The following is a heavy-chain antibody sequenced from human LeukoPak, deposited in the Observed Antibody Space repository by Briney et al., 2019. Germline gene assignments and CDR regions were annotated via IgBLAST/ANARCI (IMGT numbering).Heavy chain of an antibody. J-gene: IGHJ6*04. CDR2: ISYDASNK. D-gene: IGHD2-15*01. V-gene: IGHV3-30*01. Sequence: PGGSLRLSCAASGFTFRSYAVHWVRQAPGKGLEWVAVISYDASNKYYADSVKGRFTISRDNSQNTLCLQMNSLRAEDTAIYYCARDRSGVVVTSAIRMDVWGKGTTVTVSP. CDR1: GFTFRSYA. CDR3: ARDRSGVVVTSAIRMDV.